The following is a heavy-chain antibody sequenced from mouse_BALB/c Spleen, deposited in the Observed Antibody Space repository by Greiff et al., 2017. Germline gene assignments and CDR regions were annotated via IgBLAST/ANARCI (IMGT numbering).Heavy chain of an antibody. V-gene: IGHV1-14*01. Sequence: EVQLQESGPELVKPGASVKMSCKASGYTFTSYVMHWVKQKPGQGLEWIGYINPYNDGTKYNEKFKGKATLTSDKSSSTAYMELSSLTSEDSAVYYCAREGYDGYYFFDCWGQGTTLTVSS. CDR3: AREGYDGYYFFDC. J-gene: IGHJ2*01. CDR1: GYTFTSYV. D-gene: IGHD2-3*01. CDR2: INPYNDGT.